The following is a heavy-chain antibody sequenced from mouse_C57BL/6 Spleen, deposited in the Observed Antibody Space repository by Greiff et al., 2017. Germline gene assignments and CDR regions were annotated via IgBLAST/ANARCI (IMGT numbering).Heavy chain of an antibody. Sequence: EVKLVESGPGLVKPSQSLSLTCSVTGYSITSGYYWNWIRQFPGNKLEWMGYISYDGSNNYNPSLKNRISITRDTSKNQFFLKLNSVTTEDTATYYCAREKFYAIDYWGQGTSVTVSS. CDR2: ISYDGSN. CDR3: AREKFYAIDY. V-gene: IGHV3-6*01. J-gene: IGHJ4*01. CDR1: GYSITSGYY.